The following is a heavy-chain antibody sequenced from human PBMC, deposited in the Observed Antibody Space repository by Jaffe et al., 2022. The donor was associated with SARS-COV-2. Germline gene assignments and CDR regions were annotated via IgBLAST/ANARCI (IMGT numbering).Heavy chain of an antibody. CDR2: IYHSGST. J-gene: IGHJ5*02. Sequence: QLQLQESGPGLVKPSETLSLTCTVSVGSISSDPYYWGWIRQPPGKGLEWIGSIYHSGSTYYSSSLKSRVTMSVDTSRNQFSLKLNSLTAADTAIYYCARQRRYSGNYLPWFDPWGQGTLVTVSS. V-gene: IGHV4-39*01. D-gene: IGHD1-26*01. CDR3: ARQRRYSGNYLPWFDP. CDR1: VGSISSDPYY.